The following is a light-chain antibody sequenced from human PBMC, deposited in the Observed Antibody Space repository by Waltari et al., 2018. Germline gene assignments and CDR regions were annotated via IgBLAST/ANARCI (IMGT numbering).Light chain of an antibody. J-gene: IGLJ2*01. V-gene: IGLV1-40*01. CDR1: SSNTGAGYD. CDR2: APT. CDR3: QSYDTRLSASVI. Sequence: QSVLTQPPSVSGAPGQTVTIPCIWGSSNTGAGYDVPWYQQLPQTAPKLLIYAPTNRPSGISDRFSGSKSGTSASLVITGLQIEDETVYYCQSYDTRLSASVIFGGGTELTVL.